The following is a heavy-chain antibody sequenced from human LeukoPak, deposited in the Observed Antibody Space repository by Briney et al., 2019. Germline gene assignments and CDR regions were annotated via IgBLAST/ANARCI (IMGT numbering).Heavy chain of an antibody. V-gene: IGHV4-59*01. CDR2: IYYSGST. Sequence: SESLSLTCTVSGGSISSYYWSWIRQPPGKGLEWIGYIYYSGSTNYNPSLKRRVTISVDTSKNQFSLKLSSVTAADTAVYYCARGSDTLAGYDYWGQGTLVTVSS. CDR1: GGSISSYY. D-gene: IGHD3-9*01. CDR3: ARGSDTLAGYDY. J-gene: IGHJ4*02.